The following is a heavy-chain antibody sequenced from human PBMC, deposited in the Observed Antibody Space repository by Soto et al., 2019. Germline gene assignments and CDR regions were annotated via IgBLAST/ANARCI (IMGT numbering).Heavy chain of an antibody. D-gene: IGHD4-17*01. V-gene: IGHV4-59*01. CDR3: ARSVTTLWYFDL. J-gene: IGHJ2*01. CDR2: IYYSGST. CDR1: GGSISSYY. Sequence: QVQLQESGPGLVKPSETLSLTCTVSGGSISSYYWSWIRQPPGKGLEWIGYIYYSGSTNYNPSLRSRVTISVDTSKNQFRLKLSSVTAADTAVYYCARSVTTLWYFDLWGRGTLVTVSS.